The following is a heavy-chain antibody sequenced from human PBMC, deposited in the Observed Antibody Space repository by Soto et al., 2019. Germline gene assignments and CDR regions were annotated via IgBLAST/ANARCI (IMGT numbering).Heavy chain of an antibody. V-gene: IGHV3-66*01. CDR2: IDSDGDT. D-gene: IGHD2-2*02. CDR3: ARGHYTSPPGYFDD. J-gene: IGHJ4*02. CDR1: GFTVRSNY. Sequence: GGSLRLSCATSGFTVRSNYMSWVRQAPGKGLEWVSLIDSDGDTYYADSVKGRFTISRDNSKNTLYLQMNSLRAEDTAVYYCARGHYTSPPGYFDDWGQGTLVTVSS.